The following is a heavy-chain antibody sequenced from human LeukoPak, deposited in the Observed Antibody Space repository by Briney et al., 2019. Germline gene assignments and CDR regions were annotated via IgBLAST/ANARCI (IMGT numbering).Heavy chain of an antibody. CDR1: GGSFSGYY. CDR2: INHSGST. V-gene: IGHV4-34*01. D-gene: IGHD2-15*01. Sequence: MPSETLSLTCAVYGGSFSGYYWSWIRQPPGKGLEWIGEINHSGSTNYNPSLKSRVSISVDTSKNQFSLKLSSVTAADTAVYYCARGLGCWIVVVVADTRGTYFDYWGQGTLVTVSS. CDR3: ARGLGCWIVVVVADTRGTYFDY. J-gene: IGHJ4*02.